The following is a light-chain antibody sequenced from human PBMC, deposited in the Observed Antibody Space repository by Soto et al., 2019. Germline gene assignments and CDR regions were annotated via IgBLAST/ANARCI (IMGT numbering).Light chain of an antibody. V-gene: IGLV2-23*02. J-gene: IGLJ3*02. CDR2: EVT. CDR1: SSDVGSYNL. Sequence: QSALTQPASVSGSPGQSITTSCTGTSSDVGSYNLVSWYQQHPGKAPKLMIYEVTKRPSGVSNRFSGSKSGNTASLTISGLEAEDESDYYCCSYAGSNTWVFGGGTKLTVL. CDR3: CSYAGSNTWV.